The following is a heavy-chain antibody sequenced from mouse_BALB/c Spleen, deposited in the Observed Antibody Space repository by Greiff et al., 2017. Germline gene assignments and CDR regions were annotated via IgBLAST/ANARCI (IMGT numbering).Heavy chain of an antibody. J-gene: IGHJ2*01. CDR1: GFAFSSYD. D-gene: IGHD1-2*01. CDR3: ARHHYYGYYFDY. V-gene: IGHV5-12-1*01. CDR2: ISSGGGST. Sequence: EVQLVESGGGLVKPGGSLKLSCAASGFAFSSYDMSWVRQTPEKRLEWVAYISSGGGSTYYPDTVKGRFTISRDNAKNTLYLQMSSLKSEDTAMYYCARHHYYGYYFDYWGQGTTLTVSS.